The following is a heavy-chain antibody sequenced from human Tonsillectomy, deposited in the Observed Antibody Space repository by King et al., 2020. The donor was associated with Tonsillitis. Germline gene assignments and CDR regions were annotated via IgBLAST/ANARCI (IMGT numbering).Heavy chain of an antibody. D-gene: IGHD5-12*01. CDR2: ISDDGDNK. CDR1: GFTFSSYG. J-gene: IGHJ4*02. CDR3: AKDRGHGLYYFAS. V-gene: IGHV3-30*18. Sequence: VQLVESGGGVVQPGRSLRLSCAASGFTFSSYGMHWVRQAPGKGLDWVAVISDDGDNKYYADSVKGRFTISRDNSKNTLYLQMNSLSADDTAVYYCAKDRGHGLYYFASGGQGTLVPVSS.